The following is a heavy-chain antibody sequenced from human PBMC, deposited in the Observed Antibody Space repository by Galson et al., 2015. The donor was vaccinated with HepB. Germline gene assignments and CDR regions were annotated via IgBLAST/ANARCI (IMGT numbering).Heavy chain of an antibody. CDR1: GFTFSSYG. D-gene: IGHD2-2*01. CDR3: AREGAVVPTAMPLDY. J-gene: IGHJ4*02. CDR2: IWSDGSNK. Sequence: SLRLSCAASGFTFSSYGIHWVRQAPGKGLEWVALIWSDGSNKYYADSVEGRFTISGDNSKNTLYLQMNSLRAEDTAVYYCAREGAVVPTAMPLDYWGQGTLVTVSS. V-gene: IGHV3-33*01.